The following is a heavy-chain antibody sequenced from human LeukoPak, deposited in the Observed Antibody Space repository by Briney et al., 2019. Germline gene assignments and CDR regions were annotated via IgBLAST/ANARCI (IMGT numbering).Heavy chain of an antibody. J-gene: IGHJ4*02. CDR1: GGSFSGYY. CDR2: INHSGST. Sequence: SETLSLTCAVYGGSFSGYYWSWIRQPPGKGLEWIGEINHSGSTNYNPSLKSRVTISVDTSKNQFSLKLSSVTAADTAVYYCASDPARDYYDSSGYFRWIDYWGQGTLVTVSS. CDR3: ASDPARDYYDSSGYFRWIDY. V-gene: IGHV4-34*01. D-gene: IGHD3-22*01.